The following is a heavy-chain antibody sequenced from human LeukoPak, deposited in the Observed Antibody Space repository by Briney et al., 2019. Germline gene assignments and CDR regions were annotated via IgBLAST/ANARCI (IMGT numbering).Heavy chain of an antibody. CDR3: ATGLTMVRGVIPDY. CDR1: GYTLTELS. CDR2: FDPEDGET. Sequence: ASVKVSCKVSGYTLTELSMHWVRQAPGKGLEWMGGFDPEDGETIYAQKFQGRVTTTEDTSTDTAYMELSSLRSEDTAVYYCATGLTMVRGVIPDYWGQGTLVTVSS. V-gene: IGHV1-24*01. D-gene: IGHD3-10*01. J-gene: IGHJ4*02.